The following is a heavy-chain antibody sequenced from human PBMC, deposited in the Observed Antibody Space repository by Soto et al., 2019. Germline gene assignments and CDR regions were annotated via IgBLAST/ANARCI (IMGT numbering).Heavy chain of an antibody. V-gene: IGHV3-21*04. CDR2: ISSSSSYI. Sequence: GVPLRFRWGVFWCTFIDLSMHWIRKTTGKGLEWVSSISSSSSYIYYADSVKGRFTISRDNSKNTLYLQMNSLRAEDTAVYYCAKRRSYYDSSGYRPQPFDYWGQGTLVTVSS. J-gene: IGHJ4*02. CDR1: WCTFIDLS. D-gene: IGHD3-22*01. CDR3: AKRRSYYDSSGYRPQPFDY.